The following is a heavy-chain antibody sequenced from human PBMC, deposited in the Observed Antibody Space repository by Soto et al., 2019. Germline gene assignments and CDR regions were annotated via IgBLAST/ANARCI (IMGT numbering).Heavy chain of an antibody. CDR1: GGSISSSSYY. D-gene: IGHD5-12*01. J-gene: IGHJ4*02. CDR2: IYYSGST. V-gene: IGHV4-39*01. CDR3: ARPSGHIFFDY. Sequence: QLQLQESGPGLVKPSETLSLTCTVSGGSISSSSYYWGWIRQPPGKGLEWIGSIYYSGSTYYNPSLKSRVTISVDTSKNQFSLKLSSVTAADTAVYYCARPSGHIFFDYWGQGTLVTVSS.